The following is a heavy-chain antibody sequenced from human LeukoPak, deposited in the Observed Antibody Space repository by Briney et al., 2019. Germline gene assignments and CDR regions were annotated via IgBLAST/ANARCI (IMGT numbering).Heavy chain of an antibody. CDR3: ARTIRDSTSWYIDY. J-gene: IGHJ4*02. D-gene: IGHD6-13*01. CDR2: ISAYNGNT. Sequence: ASVKVSCKASGYTVTSYGISWVRQAPGQGLEWMGWISAYNGNTNYAQKVQGRVTMATDTSTSTAYMELRSLRSDDTAVYYCARTIRDSTSWYIDYWGQGTLVTVSS. V-gene: IGHV1-18*01. CDR1: GYTVTSYG.